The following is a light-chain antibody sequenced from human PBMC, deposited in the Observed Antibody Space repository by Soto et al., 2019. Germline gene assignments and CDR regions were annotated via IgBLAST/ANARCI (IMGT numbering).Light chain of an antibody. CDR1: QSVSSY. CDR2: DAS. V-gene: IGKV3-11*01. CDR3: QQRSNXPPYX. Sequence: EIVLTQSPATLSLSPGEGDTLSCRASQSVSSYLAWYQQKPGQAPRLLIYDASNRATGIPARFSGSGSGTDFTLTXXXXXXEXFXXYXCQQRSNXPPYXXXXGT. J-gene: IGKJ2*01.